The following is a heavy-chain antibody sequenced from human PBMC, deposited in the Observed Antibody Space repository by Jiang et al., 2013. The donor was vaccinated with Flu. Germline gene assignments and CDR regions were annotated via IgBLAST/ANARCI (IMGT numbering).Heavy chain of an antibody. V-gene: IGHV4-39*07. Sequence: SLKSRVTISVDTSKNQFSLKLSSVTAADTAVYYCARGLSPYGDYVSLDYWGQGTLVTVSS. CDR3: ARGLSPYGDYVSLDY. D-gene: IGHD4-17*01. J-gene: IGHJ4*02.